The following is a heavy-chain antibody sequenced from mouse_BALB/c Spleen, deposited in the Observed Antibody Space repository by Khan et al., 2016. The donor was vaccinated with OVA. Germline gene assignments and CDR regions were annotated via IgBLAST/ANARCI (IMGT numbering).Heavy chain of an antibody. V-gene: IGHV3-2*02. CDR2: IRYSDST. D-gene: IGHD1-1*01. Sequence: EVQLQESGPGLVKPSQSLSLTCTVTGYSITSNYAWNWIRQFPGNKLEWMGYIRYSDSTSYNPSLKSRISITRDTSQNQFFLQLNSVTTEDTATYYCARGNYCGYYFDYWGQGTTLTVSS. CDR3: ARGNYCGYYFDY. J-gene: IGHJ2*01. CDR1: GYSITSNYA.